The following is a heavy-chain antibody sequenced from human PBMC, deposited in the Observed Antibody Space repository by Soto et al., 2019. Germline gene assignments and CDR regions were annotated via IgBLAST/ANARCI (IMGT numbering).Heavy chain of an antibody. CDR2: INTDGSSR. Sequence: EVQLVESGGGLGQPGGSLRLSCAASGYTLSSYWMHWVRQAPGKGLVWVSRINTDGSSRSYADSVKGRFTISRDDAKNTLYLQMSSLRGDDTAVYYCARSRYSGSYLDYWGQGTLVTVSS. D-gene: IGHD1-26*01. CDR3: ARSRYSGSYLDY. CDR1: GYTLSSYW. V-gene: IGHV3-74*01. J-gene: IGHJ4*01.